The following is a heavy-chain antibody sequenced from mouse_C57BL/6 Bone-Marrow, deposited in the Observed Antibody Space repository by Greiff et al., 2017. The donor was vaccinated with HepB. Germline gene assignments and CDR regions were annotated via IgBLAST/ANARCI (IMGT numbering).Heavy chain of an antibody. CDR2: ISYDGSN. J-gene: IGHJ3*01. V-gene: IGHV3-6*01. Sequence: EVKLMESGPGLVKPSQSLSLTCSVTGYSITSGYYWNWIRQFPGNKLEWMGYISYDGSNNYNPSLKNRISITRDTSKNQFFLKLNSVTTEDTATYYCARDHYGGFAYWGQGTLVTVSA. D-gene: IGHD1-1*02. CDR1: GYSITSGYY. CDR3: ARDHYGGFAY.